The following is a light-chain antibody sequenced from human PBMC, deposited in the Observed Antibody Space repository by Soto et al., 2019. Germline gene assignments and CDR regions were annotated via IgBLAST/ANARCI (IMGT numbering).Light chain of an antibody. Sequence: EIILTQSPATLSLSPGERATLSCRASQSISTYLAWYQQKPGQAPRLLIYDAFNRASGIPARFSGSGAGTDFTLTISSLEPEDCAVYYCRQRSNYLFTFGGGTKVEIK. J-gene: IGKJ4*01. CDR2: DAF. CDR3: RQRSNYLFT. V-gene: IGKV3-11*01. CDR1: QSISTY.